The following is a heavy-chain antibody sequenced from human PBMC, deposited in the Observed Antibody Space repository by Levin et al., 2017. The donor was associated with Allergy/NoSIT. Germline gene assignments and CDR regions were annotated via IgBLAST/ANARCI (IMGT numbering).Heavy chain of an antibody. J-gene: IGHJ6*02. CDR1: GYTLTSYG. V-gene: IGHV1-18*01. CDR2: ISTYNGNT. D-gene: IGHD1-7*01. Sequence: ASVKVSCKASGYTLTSYGISWVRQAPGQGLEWMGWISTYNGNTNYARKFQGRVTMTTDTSTSTAHMELRRLRSDDTAVYYCVRDRRADWNFDPEAYGLDVWGQGTTVTVSS. CDR3: VRDRRADWNFDPEAYGLDV.